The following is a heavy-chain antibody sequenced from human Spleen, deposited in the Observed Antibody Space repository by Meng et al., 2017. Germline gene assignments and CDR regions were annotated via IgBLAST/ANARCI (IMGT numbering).Heavy chain of an antibody. D-gene: IGHD2-2*01. CDR3: ARDHSTLYCSNARCSQRVYNYYAMDV. CDR2: INPSGGST. V-gene: IGHV1-46*01. J-gene: IGHJ6*02. CDR1: GYTFISYY. Sequence: GESLKISCKAYGYTFISYYMHWVRQAPGQGLEWMGIINPSGGSTRYAQKFQGRVTMTSDTSTRTIYMELSSLRSEDTAVYYFARDHSTLYCSNARCSQRVYNYYAMDVWGQGTTVTVSS.